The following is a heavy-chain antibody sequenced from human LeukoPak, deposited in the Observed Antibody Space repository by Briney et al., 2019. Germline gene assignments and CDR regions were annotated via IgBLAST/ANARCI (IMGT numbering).Heavy chain of an antibody. CDR3: ARVTMVAAASYNWFVP. J-gene: IGHJ5*02. CDR2: IWYDGSNK. Sequence: PGGSLRLSCAASGFTFSNFGMHWVRQAPGKGLEWVAVIWYDGSNKYYADSVRGRFTISRDNSKNTLYLQMNSLRAEDTAVYYCARVTMVAAASYNWFVPWGQGALVTVSS. CDR1: GFTFSNFG. D-gene: IGHD2-15*01. V-gene: IGHV3-33*01.